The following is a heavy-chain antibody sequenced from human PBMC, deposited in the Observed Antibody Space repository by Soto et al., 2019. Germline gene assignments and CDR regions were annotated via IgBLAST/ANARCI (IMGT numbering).Heavy chain of an antibody. Sequence: PGGSLRLSCEASYFTFNTYAMSWLRQAPGKGLEWVSSISGSGGSAYYADSVKGRFIISRDNPKHTLYLQMDSLTSEDTAIYYCAKALADSGYDPGYYYPVDVWGQGTTVTVSS. D-gene: IGHD5-12*01. V-gene: IGHV3-23*01. J-gene: IGHJ6*02. CDR3: AKALADSGYDPGYYYPVDV. CDR1: YFTFNTYA. CDR2: ISGSGGSA.